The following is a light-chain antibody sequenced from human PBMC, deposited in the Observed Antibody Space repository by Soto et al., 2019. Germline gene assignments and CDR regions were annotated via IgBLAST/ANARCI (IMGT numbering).Light chain of an antibody. CDR1: ASNIGRNY. CDR2: RNS. J-gene: IGLJ7*01. CDR3: AAWDDNLSGLYV. Sequence: QSVLTQSPSASGTPGQRVTISCSGSASNIGRNYVYWYQQLPGTAPKLLIYRNSQRPSGVADRFSGSKSGTSASLAISGLRSEDEADYYCAAWDDNLSGLYVFGAGTQLTVL. V-gene: IGLV1-47*01.